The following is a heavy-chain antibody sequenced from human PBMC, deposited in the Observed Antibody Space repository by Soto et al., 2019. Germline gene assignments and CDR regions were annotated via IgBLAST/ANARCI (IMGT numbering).Heavy chain of an antibody. J-gene: IGHJ6*02. CDR3: ARRGYSSSWYYYYYYGMDV. CDR1: GYTFTSYD. D-gene: IGHD6-13*01. Sequence: QVQLVQSGAEVKKPGASVKVSCKASGYTFTSYDINWVRQATGQGLEWMGWMNPNSGNTGYAQKFQGRVTMTRNTXISKAYMALSSLRSEDTAVYYCARRGYSSSWYYYYYYGMDVWGQGTTVTVSS. CDR2: MNPNSGNT. V-gene: IGHV1-8*01.